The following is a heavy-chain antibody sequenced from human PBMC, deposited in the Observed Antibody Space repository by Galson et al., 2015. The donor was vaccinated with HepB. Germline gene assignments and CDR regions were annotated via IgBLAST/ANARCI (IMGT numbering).Heavy chain of an antibody. Sequence: SLRLSCAASGFTFSSYAMSWVRQAPGKGLEWVSAISGSGGSTYYADSVKGRFTISRDNSKNTLYLQMNSLRAEDTAVYYCAKDPEVYSSGAGCFDYWGQGTLVTVSS. V-gene: IGHV3-23*01. CDR2: ISGSGGST. J-gene: IGHJ4*02. D-gene: IGHD6-19*01. CDR1: GFTFSSYA. CDR3: AKDPEVYSSGAGCFDY.